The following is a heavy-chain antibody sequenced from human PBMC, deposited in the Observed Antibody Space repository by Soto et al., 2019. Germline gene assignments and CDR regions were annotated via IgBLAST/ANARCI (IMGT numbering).Heavy chain of an antibody. J-gene: IGHJ6*02. V-gene: IGHV3-33*01. CDR3: ARDPYNWNLPFKNYYYYYGMDV. D-gene: IGHD1-1*01. CDR1: GFTFISYG. Sequence: GGSLRLSCAASGFTFISYGMHWVRQAPGKGLEWVAVIWYDGSNKYYADSVKGRFTISRDNSKNTLYLQMNSLRAEDTAVYYCARDPYNWNLPFKNYYYYYGMDVWGQGTTVT. CDR2: IWYDGSNK.